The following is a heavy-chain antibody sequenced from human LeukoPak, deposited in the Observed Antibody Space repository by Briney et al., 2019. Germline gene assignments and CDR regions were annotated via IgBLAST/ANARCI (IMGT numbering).Heavy chain of an antibody. V-gene: IGHV3-30-3*01. Sequence: GGSLRLSCAASGFTFSSYAMHWVRQAPGKGLEWVAVISYDGSNKYYADSVKGRFTISRDNSKNTLHLQMNSLRAEDTAVYYCARESGNNWFDPWGQGTLVTVSS. D-gene: IGHD1-26*01. CDR1: GFTFSSYA. CDR2: ISYDGSNK. CDR3: ARESGNNWFDP. J-gene: IGHJ5*02.